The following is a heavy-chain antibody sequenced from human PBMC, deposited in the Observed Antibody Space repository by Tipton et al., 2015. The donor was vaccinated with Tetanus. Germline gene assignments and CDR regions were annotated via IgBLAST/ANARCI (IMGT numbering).Heavy chain of an antibody. CDR1: GGSFSGYY. D-gene: IGHD3-3*01. J-gene: IGHJ2*01. CDR2: INHSGST. V-gene: IGHV4-34*01. Sequence: TLSLTCAVYGGSFSGYYWSWIRQPPGKGLEWIGEINHSGSTNYNPSLKSRVTISVDTSKNQFSLKLSSVTAADTAVYYCARQNPLEWLLYSWYFDLWGRGTLVTVSS. CDR3: ARQNPLEWLLYSWYFDL.